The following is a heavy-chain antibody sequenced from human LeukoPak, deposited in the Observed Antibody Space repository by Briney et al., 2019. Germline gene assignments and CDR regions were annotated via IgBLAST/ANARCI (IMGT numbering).Heavy chain of an antibody. V-gene: IGHV4-34*01. CDR2: INHSGST. D-gene: IGHD2-2*01. J-gene: IGHJ6*03. CDR3: ARQNFYRYCRSTSCYRPYYYYMDV. Sequence: SETLSLTCAVYGGSFSGYYWSWIRQPPGKGLEWIGEINHSGSTNYNPSLKSRVTISVDTSENQFSLKLSSVTAADTTVYYCARQNFYRYCRSTSCYRPYYYYMDVWGKGTTVTISS. CDR1: GGSFSGYY.